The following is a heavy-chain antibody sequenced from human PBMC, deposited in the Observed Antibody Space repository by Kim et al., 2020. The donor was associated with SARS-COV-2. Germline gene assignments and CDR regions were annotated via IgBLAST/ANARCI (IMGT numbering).Heavy chain of an antibody. Sequence: SNPSLKGRVTISVAPSKTQFSLKLSSVTAADTAVYYCARRGLHRWYFDLWGRGTLVTVSS. J-gene: IGHJ2*01. CDR3: ARRGLHRWYFDL. D-gene: IGHD5-12*01. V-gene: IGHV4-34*01.